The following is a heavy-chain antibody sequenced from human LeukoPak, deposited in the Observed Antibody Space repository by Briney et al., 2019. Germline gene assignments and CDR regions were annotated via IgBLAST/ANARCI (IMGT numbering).Heavy chain of an antibody. J-gene: IGHJ4*02. V-gene: IGHV1-18*01. CDR2: ISANNGDT. CDR3: ARDGVHSGTTDF. CDR1: GYTFFSYG. D-gene: IGHD1-1*01. Sequence: ASVKVACKTSGYTFFSYGITWVWQAPGQGLEWMGWISANNGDTKYAPKFQGRVTMTTESNTRTAYLDVRSLRSDDTAVYYCARDGVHSGTTDFWGQGTLITVAS.